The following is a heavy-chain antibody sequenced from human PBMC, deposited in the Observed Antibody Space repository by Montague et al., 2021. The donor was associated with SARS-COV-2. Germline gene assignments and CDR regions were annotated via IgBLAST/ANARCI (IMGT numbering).Heavy chain of an antibody. D-gene: IGHD2-2*01. CDR3: ARDKAEYIVVVPAVPLAYGMDV. CDR1: GRSIISSRYY. J-gene: IGHJ6*02. Sequence: SETLSLTCTVYGRSIISSRYYWGWIRQPPGQGLVWIGCIYYRGSTYYNPSLKSRVTISVDTSKNQFSPKLSSVTAADTAVYYCARDKAEYIVVVPAVPLAYGMDVWGQGTTVTVSS. V-gene: IGHV4-39*07. CDR2: IYYRGST.